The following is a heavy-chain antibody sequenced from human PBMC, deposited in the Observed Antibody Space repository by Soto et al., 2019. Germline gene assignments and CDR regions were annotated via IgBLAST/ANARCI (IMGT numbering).Heavy chain of an antibody. CDR1: GASISGFY. V-gene: IGHV4-4*07. Sequence: PSETLSLTCTVSGASISGFYWSWIRKSAGKGLEGIGRIYATGTTDYNPYLKSRVMMSVDTSKKQFSLKLRSVTAADTAVYYCVRDGTKTLRDWFDPWGQGISVTVSS. J-gene: IGHJ5*02. CDR2: IYATGTT. CDR3: VRDGTKTLRDWFDP. D-gene: IGHD1-1*01.